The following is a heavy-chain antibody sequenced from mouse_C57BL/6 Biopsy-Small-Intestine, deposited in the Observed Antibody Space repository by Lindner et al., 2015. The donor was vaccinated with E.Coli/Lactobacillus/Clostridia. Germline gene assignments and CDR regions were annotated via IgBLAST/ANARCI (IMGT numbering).Heavy chain of an antibody. J-gene: IGHJ3*01. V-gene: IGHV5-6*01. CDR3: ARFYRGASFAY. CDR1: GFTFSSYG. CDR2: ISSGGSYT. Sequence: VQLQESGGDLVKPGGSLKLSCAASGFTFSSYGMSWVRQTPDKRLEWVATISSGGSYTYYPDSVKGRFTISRDNAKNTLYLQMSSLKSEDTAMYYCARFYRGASFAYWGQGTLVTVSA.